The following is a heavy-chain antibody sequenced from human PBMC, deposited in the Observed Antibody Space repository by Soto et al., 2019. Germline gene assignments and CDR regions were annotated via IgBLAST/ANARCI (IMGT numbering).Heavy chain of an antibody. CDR1: GGTFNSYT. CDR3: ATEIGHQTYFDN. Sequence: QVQLVQSGPELKKPGSSVRVSCRASGGTFNSYTITWVRQSPGQGLEWLGRIIATLDLTNSAQNFQGRVTITADKSTSTAYMELTSLRSEDTAVYYWATEIGHQTYFDNWGQGTVVTVS. V-gene: IGHV1-69*08. D-gene: IGHD2-2*01. CDR2: IIATLDLT. J-gene: IGHJ3*02.